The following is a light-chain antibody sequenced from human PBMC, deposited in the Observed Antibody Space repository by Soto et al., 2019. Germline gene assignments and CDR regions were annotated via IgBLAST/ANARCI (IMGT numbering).Light chain of an antibody. CDR2: GAS. Sequence: EIVLTQSPATLSVSPGERVTLSCRASQSVDINLAWYQQKPGQAPRLLIYGASTRATDMSGTFSGRGSGTEFTTTISNVRPEDLQVYYCQQYRSWPRTLAQGTKVDIK. CDR3: QQYRSWPRT. J-gene: IGKJ1*01. V-gene: IGKV3-15*01. CDR1: QSVDIN.